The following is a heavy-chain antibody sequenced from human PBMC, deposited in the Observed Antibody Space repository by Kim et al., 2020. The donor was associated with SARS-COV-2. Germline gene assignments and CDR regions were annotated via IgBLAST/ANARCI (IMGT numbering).Heavy chain of an antibody. D-gene: IGHD4-17*01. V-gene: IGHV3-23*01. CDR3: AKVRGYGDLFDY. Sequence: YYADSVKGRFTISRDNSKNTLYLQMNSLRAEDTAVYYCAKVRGYGDLFDYWGQGTLVTVSS. J-gene: IGHJ4*02.